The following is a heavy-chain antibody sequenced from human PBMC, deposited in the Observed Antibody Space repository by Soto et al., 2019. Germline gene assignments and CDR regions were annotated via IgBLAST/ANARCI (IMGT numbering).Heavy chain of an antibody. CDR3: ARGPYYDLIWNYYYMDV. CDR2: MYYSGST. D-gene: IGHD3-16*01. CDR1: GGSISGYY. J-gene: IGHJ6*03. Sequence: QVQLQESGPGLVKPSETLSLSCSVSGGSISGYYWSWVRQTPGKGLAWMGYMYYSGSTHYNPSLKGRVTISVATSKNHCSLRLTSVTAADTAVYYCARGPYYDLIWNYYYMDVWRKGTTVTVSS. V-gene: IGHV4-59*08.